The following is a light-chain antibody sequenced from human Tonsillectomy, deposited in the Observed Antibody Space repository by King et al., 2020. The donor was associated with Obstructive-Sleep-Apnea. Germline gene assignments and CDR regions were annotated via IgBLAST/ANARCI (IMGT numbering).Light chain of an antibody. V-gene: IGLV3-25*03. CDR3: QSADGRCRYV. J-gene: IGLJ1*01. Sequence: RPSGIPERFSGSSSGTTVTLTISGVQAEDEADYYCQSADGRCRYVFGTGTKV.